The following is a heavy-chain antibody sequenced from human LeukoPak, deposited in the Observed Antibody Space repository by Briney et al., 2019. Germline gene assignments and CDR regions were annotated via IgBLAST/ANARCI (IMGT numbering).Heavy chain of an antibody. D-gene: IGHD3-22*01. CDR1: GYTFTNFP. Sequence: ASVKVSCKASGYTFTNFPMHWLRQAPGQSLEWMGWINPGNGNTRYSQKFRGRLTITRDTSSSTAYLELSSLRSEDMAVYYGARGGLTEYYYDSSGFYWGQGTLVTVSS. V-gene: IGHV1-3*03. CDR2: INPGNGNT. CDR3: ARGGLTEYYYDSSGFY. J-gene: IGHJ4*02.